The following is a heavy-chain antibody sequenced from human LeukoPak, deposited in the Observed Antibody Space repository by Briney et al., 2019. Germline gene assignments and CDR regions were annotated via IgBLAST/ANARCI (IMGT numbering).Heavy chain of an antibody. Sequence: SETLSLTCTVSGGSLSSYYWSWIRQPAGKGLEWIGRIYTSGSTKYSPSLESRVSMSIDTSKNQFSLKLSSVTAADTAVYYCARDRHYDSRSKNWFDPWGQGTLVTVSS. D-gene: IGHD3-10*01. CDR1: GGSLSSYY. CDR2: IYTSGST. J-gene: IGHJ5*02. V-gene: IGHV4-4*07. CDR3: ARDRHYDSRSKNWFDP.